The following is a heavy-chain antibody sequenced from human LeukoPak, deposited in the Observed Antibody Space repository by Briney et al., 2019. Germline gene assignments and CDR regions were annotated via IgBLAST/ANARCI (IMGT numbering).Heavy chain of an antibody. CDR2: FNPNSDAT. V-gene: IGHV1-2*02. Sequence: VKSSCKASGYTFTRYYMLWVRQAPGQGVEWRGWFNPNSDATNYAQKFQGRVTMTRDTSISTAYMELSRLRSDDTAEYYSASTSTYDAFDIWGQGTMVTVSS. CDR1: GYTFTRYY. D-gene: IGHD2/OR15-2a*01. CDR3: ASTSTYDAFDI. J-gene: IGHJ3*02.